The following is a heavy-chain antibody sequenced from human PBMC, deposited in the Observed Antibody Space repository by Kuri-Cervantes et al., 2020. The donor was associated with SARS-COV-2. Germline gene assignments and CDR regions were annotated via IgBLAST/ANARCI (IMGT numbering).Heavy chain of an antibody. CDR1: GCTLTELS. Sequence: ASVKVSCKVSGCTLTELSMHWVRQAPGKGLEWMGGFDPEDGETIYAQKFQGRVTMTEDTSTDTAYMELSSLRSEDTAVYYCAQAPSRGAWFDPWGQGTLVTVSS. CDR3: AQAPSRGAWFDP. V-gene: IGHV1-24*01. J-gene: IGHJ5*02. CDR2: FDPEDGET.